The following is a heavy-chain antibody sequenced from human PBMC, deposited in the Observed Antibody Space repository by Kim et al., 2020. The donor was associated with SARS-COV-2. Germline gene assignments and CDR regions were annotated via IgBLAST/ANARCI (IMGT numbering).Heavy chain of an antibody. CDR3: AATTPPPLRYFDWFPNYYYYGMDV. V-gene: IGHV1-58*01. CDR1: GFTFTSSA. J-gene: IGHJ6*02. CDR2: IVVGSGNT. D-gene: IGHD3-9*01. Sequence: SVKVSCKASGFTFTSSAVQWVRQARGQRLEWIGWIVVGSGNTNYAQKFQERVTITRDMSTSTAYMELSSLRSEDTAVYYCAATTPPPLRYFDWFPNYYYYGMDVWGQGTTVTVSS.